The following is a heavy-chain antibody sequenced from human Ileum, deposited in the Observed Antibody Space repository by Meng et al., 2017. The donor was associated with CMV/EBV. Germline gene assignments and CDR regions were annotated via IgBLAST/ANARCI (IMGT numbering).Heavy chain of an antibody. CDR2: INQDGTIE. V-gene: IGHV3-7*01. D-gene: IGHD2-15*01. CDR3: ARPHGRMLDY. Sequence: GGSLRLSCAVSGFTFSSSWMAWVRQAPGRGLEWVANINQDGTIEQYVDSVKGRFTVSRDNAKNSLFLQMNSLRAEDTAVYYCARPHGRMLDYWGRGTLVTVSS. J-gene: IGHJ4*02. CDR1: GFTFSSSW.